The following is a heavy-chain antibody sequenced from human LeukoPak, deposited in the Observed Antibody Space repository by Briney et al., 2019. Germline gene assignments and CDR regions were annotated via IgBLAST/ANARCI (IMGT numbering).Heavy chain of an antibody. Sequence: GGSLRLSCAASGLTFSSYSMNWVRQAPGKGLEWVSSISSRSSQIYQADSVKGRFTISRDNAKNPLYLQMNSLRAEDTAVYFCARARCSSTSCSYYFDYWGQGTLVTVSS. D-gene: IGHD2-2*01. CDR1: GLTFSSYS. CDR2: ISSRSSQI. J-gene: IGHJ4*02. V-gene: IGHV3-21*01. CDR3: ARARCSSTSCSYYFDY.